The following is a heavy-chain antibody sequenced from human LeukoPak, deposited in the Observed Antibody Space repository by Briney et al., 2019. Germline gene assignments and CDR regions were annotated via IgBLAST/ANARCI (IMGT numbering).Heavy chain of an antibody. CDR1: GGAFSSYA. J-gene: IGHJ3*02. Sequence: VKVSCKASGGAFSSYAISWVRQAPGQGLEWMGRIIPIFGTANYAQKFQGRVTITTDESTSTAYMELSSLRSEDTAVYYCARTYYYDTQGAFDIWGQGTMVTVSS. CDR2: IIPIFGTA. V-gene: IGHV1-69*13. CDR3: ARTYYYDTQGAFDI. D-gene: IGHD3-22*01.